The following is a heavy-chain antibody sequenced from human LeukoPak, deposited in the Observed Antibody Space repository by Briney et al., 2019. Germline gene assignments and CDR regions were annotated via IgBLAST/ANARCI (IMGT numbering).Heavy chain of an antibody. V-gene: IGHV4-39*02. CDR3: ARDYDFWSGYPTYYYYGMDV. D-gene: IGHD3-3*01. J-gene: IGHJ6*02. Sequence: SETLSLTCTVSGGSMSSYYWGWIRQPPGKGLEWIGSIYYSGSTYYNPSLKSRVTISVDTSKNQFSLKLSSVTAADTAVYYCARDYDFWSGYPTYYYYGMDVWGQGTTVTVSS. CDR1: GGSMSSYY. CDR2: IYYSGST.